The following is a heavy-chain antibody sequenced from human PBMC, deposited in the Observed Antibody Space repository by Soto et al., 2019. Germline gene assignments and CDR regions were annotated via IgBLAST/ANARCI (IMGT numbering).Heavy chain of an antibody. CDR2: VYYTGTT. J-gene: IGHJ4*02. CDR3: ARGGIMWTQYFLAY. D-gene: IGHD5-18*01. CDR1: GDSVSNTNYF. Sequence: SETLSLTCTVSGDSVSNTNYFWSWIRQPPGKGLEWIGYVYYTGTTDYNPSFKSRVTMSIDPSKNQFSLKVNSVTAADTAVYFCARGGIMWTQYFLAYWGQGAPVT. V-gene: IGHV4-61*01.